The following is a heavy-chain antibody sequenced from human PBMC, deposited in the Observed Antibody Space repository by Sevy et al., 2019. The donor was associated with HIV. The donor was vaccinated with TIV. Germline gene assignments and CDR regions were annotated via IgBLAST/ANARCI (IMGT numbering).Heavy chain of an antibody. CDR1: GFTFSNYW. J-gene: IGHJ4*02. Sequence: GGSLRLSCAAPGFTFSNYWMTWVRQAPGKGLEWVAHIKQDGSEKHYVDSVKGRFTISRDNSKNSVYLQMNSLRAEDTAVYFCAREGYYDYIWGSYRYFNDYWGQGTLVTVSS. D-gene: IGHD3-16*02. V-gene: IGHV3-7*03. CDR3: AREGYYDYIWGSYRYFNDY. CDR2: IKQDGSEK.